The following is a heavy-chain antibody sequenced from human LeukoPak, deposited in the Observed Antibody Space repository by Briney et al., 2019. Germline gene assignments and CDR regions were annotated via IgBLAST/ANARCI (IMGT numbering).Heavy chain of an antibody. D-gene: IGHD5-12*01. V-gene: IGHV4-39*01. CDR3: ARHTWQWLPFDD. CDR2: IYYSGST. Sequence: SETLSLTCTVSAGSISSSSYYWGWIRQPPGKGLEWIGSIYYSGSTYYNPSLKSRVTISVDTSKNQFSLKLSSVTAADTAIYYCARHTWQWLPFDDWGQGTQVTISS. J-gene: IGHJ4*02. CDR1: AGSISSSSYY.